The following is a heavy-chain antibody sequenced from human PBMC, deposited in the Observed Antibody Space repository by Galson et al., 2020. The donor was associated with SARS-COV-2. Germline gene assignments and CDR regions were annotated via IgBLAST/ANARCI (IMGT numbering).Heavy chain of an antibody. J-gene: IGHJ6*03. D-gene: IGHD3-10*01. CDR1: GGPFRGHS. Sequence: SETPFLTCAVYGGPFRGHSWTWVRQPPGKGLEWIGEIKIDGNTNYSPSLRSRVTLSVDTSKNQFSLRLRSMTAADTALYYCARGHRGVVPSPGLGLVPFYSYYYMDVWAKGTVVTVCS. CDR2: IKIDGNT. CDR3: ARGHRGVVPSPGLGLVPFYSYYYMDV. V-gene: IGHV4-34*01.